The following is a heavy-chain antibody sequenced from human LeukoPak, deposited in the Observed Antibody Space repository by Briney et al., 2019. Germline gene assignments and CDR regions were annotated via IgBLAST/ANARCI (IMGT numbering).Heavy chain of an antibody. CDR1: GGSISSYY. CDR2: IYYSGST. CDR3: ARVKTSGEIDY. D-gene: IGHD5-12*01. J-gene: IGHJ4*02. V-gene: IGHV4-59*01. Sequence: PSETLSLTCTVSGGSISSYYWSWIRPPPGQGLEWIGYIYYSGSTNYNPSLKSRVTISVDTSKNQFSLKLSSVTAADTAVYYCARVKTSGEIDYWGQGTLVTVSS.